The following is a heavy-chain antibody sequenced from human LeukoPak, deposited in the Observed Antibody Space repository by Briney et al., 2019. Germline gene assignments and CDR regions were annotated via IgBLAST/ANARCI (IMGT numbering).Heavy chain of an antibody. Sequence: GGSLRLSCVASGFTFSSYSINWVRQAPGKGLEWVAYISSSSHRTYYADSVKGRFTISRDNSKNTLYLQMNSLRAEDTAVYYCASWVWPAPRDYWGQGTLVTVSS. CDR2: ISSSSHRT. V-gene: IGHV3-48*01. J-gene: IGHJ4*02. CDR1: GFTFSSYS. D-gene: IGHD6-13*01. CDR3: ASWVWPAPRDY.